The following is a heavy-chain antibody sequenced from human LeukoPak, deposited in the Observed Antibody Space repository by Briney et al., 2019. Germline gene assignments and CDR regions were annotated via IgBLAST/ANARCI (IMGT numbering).Heavy chain of an antibody. CDR3: ARSRVVISAFDI. V-gene: IGHV1-69*05. CDR2: IIPIFGTA. J-gene: IGHJ3*02. CDR1: GGTFSSYA. D-gene: IGHD3-3*01. Sequence: SVKVSCRAFGGTFSSYAISWVRQAPGQGLEWMGRIIPIFGTANYAQKFQGRVTITTDESTSTAYMELSSLRSEDTAVYYCARSRVVISAFDIWGQGTMVTVSS.